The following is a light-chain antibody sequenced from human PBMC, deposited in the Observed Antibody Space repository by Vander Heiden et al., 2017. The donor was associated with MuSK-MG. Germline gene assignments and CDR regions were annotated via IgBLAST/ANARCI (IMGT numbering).Light chain of an antibody. CDR1: QSVSSN. V-gene: IGKV3-15*01. CDR2: GAS. J-gene: IGKJ1*01. Sequence: EIVMTQSPATLSVSPGERATLSCRASQSVSSNLAWYQQKPGQAPRLLIYGASTRATGIPARFSGSGYGTEFTLTISSLQAEDFAVYYCQQYNKWPRPFGQGTKGGNQT. CDR3: QQYNKWPRP.